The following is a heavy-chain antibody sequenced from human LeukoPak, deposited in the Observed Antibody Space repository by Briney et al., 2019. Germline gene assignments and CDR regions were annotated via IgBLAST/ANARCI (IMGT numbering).Heavy chain of an antibody. Sequence: PGGSLRLSCAASGFTISTSTMXWVRQAPGKGXEWVAEMKEDGSEISYVDSVKGRFTISRDNAKNLMFLQMNSLRAEDTAVYYCARGGYSYFASWGQGTLVTVSS. CDR2: MKEDGSEI. J-gene: IGHJ5*02. D-gene: IGHD5-18*01. V-gene: IGHV3-7*01. CDR3: ARGGYSYFAS. CDR1: GFTISTST.